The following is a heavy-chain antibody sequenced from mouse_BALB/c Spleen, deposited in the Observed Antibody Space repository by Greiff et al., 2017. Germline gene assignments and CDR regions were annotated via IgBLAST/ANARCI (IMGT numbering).Heavy chain of an antibody. V-gene: IGHV5-6*01. CDR1: GFTFSSYG. D-gene: IGHD2-4*01. Sequence: EVQRVESGGDLVKPGGSLKLSCAASGFTFSSYGMSWVRQTPDKRLEWVATISSGGSYTYYPDSVKGRFTISRDNAKNTLYLQMSSLKSEDTAMYYCARQGIYYDYAWFAYWGQGTLVTVSA. CDR3: ARQGIYYDYAWFAY. J-gene: IGHJ3*01. CDR2: ISSGGSYT.